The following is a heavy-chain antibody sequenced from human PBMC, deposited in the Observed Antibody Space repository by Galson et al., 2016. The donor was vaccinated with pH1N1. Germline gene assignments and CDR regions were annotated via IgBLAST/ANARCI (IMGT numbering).Heavy chain of an antibody. V-gene: IGHV1-46*01. CDR3: VGIKGGTLDL. CDR2: IDPGSGGT. D-gene: IGHD3-16*01. CDR1: AYTFTFYY. J-gene: IGHJ3*01. Sequence: QSGAEVKKPGASVKVSCKASAYTFTFYYIHWVRQAPGQGLEWMGIIDPGSGGTNYKLMFQGRVTMTRDTSTSTVYMELSSLTSEDTAMYYCVGIKGGTLDLWGQGTKVTVSS.